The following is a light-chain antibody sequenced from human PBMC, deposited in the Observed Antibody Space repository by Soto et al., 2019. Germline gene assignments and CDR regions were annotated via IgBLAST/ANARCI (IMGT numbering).Light chain of an antibody. CDR1: SSDLGAYNF. J-gene: IGLJ1*01. Sequence: QSAMTQPACVSGSPGLSITISCTGTSSDLGAYNFVSGYQQHPDKAPNLMIFDVSNRPSGVSNRFSGSKSGNTASLTISGLQSEDEAEYYCGSYTTSSNYVFGTGTKVTVL. V-gene: IGLV2-14*03. CDR2: DVS. CDR3: GSYTTSSNYV.